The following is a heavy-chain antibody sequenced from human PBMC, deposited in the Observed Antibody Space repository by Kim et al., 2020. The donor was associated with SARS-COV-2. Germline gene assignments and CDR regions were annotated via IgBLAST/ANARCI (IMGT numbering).Heavy chain of an antibody. Sequence: SGPTLVQPTQTLTLTCTFSGFSLSTRGMCVSWIRQPPGEALEWLARIDWDDAKYYSTSLKTRLTISKDTSKNQVVLIMTNMDPVDSATYYCARATSYHNSGYYWTFDYWGQGTLVTVSS. CDR3: ARATSYHNSGYYWTFDY. CDR2: IDWDDAK. D-gene: IGHD3-22*01. J-gene: IGHJ4*02. V-gene: IGHV2-70*11. CDR1: GFSLSTRGMC.